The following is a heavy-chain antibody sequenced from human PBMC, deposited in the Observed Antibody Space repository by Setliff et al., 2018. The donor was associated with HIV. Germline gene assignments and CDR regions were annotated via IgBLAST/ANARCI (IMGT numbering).Heavy chain of an antibody. J-gene: IGHJ4*02. CDR3: ARGYASGYDAYGY. CDR1: GGSINSTSYY. Sequence: SETLSLTCTVSGGSINSTSYYWSRIRQPPGKGLEWIGEIIHSGSINYNPSLKSRVTISVDTYNNQFSLNMNSVNAADTAVYYCARGYASGYDAYGYWGQGTLVTVSS. V-gene: IGHV4-39*07. CDR2: IIHSGSI. D-gene: IGHD5-12*01.